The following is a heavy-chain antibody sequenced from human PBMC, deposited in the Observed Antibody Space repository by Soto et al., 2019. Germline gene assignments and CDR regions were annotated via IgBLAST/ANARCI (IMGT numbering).Heavy chain of an antibody. D-gene: IGHD1-26*01. J-gene: IGHJ6*03. V-gene: IGHV4-34*01. Sequence: SETLSLTCAVYGGSFSGYYWSWIRQPPGKGLEWIGEINHSGSTNYNPSLKSRVTISVDTSKNQFSLKLSSVTAADTAVYYCATTGVEASYYYYMDVWGKGTTVTVSS. CDR1: GGSFSGYY. CDR2: INHSGST. CDR3: ATTGVEASYYYYMDV.